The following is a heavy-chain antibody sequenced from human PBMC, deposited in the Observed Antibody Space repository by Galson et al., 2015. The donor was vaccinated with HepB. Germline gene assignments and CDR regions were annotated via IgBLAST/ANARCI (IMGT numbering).Heavy chain of an antibody. J-gene: IGHJ4*02. Sequence: PLRLACADPAVTFHQPWLSGAAEAPREGLGGVRRIISKIDPGTTDQAAHVEERFTISRVASKKMFYLRINSLKTEDTAVYYCTPSLGIEYYDSSGDYLFDYWGQGTLVTVSS. CDR2: IISKIDPGTT. CDR3: TPSLGIEYYDSSGDYLFDY. V-gene: IGHV3-15*01. CDR1: AVTFHQPW. D-gene: IGHD3-22*01.